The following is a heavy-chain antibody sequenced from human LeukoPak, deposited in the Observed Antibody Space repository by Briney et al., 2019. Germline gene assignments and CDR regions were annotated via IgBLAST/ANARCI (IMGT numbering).Heavy chain of an antibody. CDR2: IYYSGST. J-gene: IGHJ5*02. D-gene: IGHD3-10*01. Sequence: SQTLSLTCTVSGGSISSGDYYWSWLRQPPGRGLEWMGYIYYSGSTYYNPSLKSRVTISVDTSKNQFSLKLSSVTAADTAVYYCAREIGDYYGSGRSRTPDNWFDPWGQGTLVTVSS. CDR3: AREIGDYYGSGRSRTPDNWFDP. V-gene: IGHV4-30-4*01. CDR1: GGSISSGDYY.